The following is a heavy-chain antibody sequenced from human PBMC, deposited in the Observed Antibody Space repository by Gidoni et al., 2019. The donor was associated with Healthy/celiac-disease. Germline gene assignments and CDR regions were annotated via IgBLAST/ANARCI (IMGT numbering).Heavy chain of an antibody. CDR2: ISGSGGST. D-gene: IGHD5-12*01. J-gene: IGHJ4*02. CDR3: AKAPARKRWLQPRDY. CDR1: GFTFSSYA. Sequence: EVQLLESGGGLVQPGGSLRLSCAASGFTFSSYAMSWVRQAPGKGLVWVAAISGSGGSTYYADSVKGRFTISRDNSKNTLYLQMNSLRAEDTAVYYCAKAPARKRWLQPRDYWGQGTLVTVSS. V-gene: IGHV3-23*01.